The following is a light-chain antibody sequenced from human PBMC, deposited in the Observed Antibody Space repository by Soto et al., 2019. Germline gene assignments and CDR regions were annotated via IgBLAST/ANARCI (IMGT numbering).Light chain of an antibody. CDR3: SSYTAANTYV. V-gene: IGLV2-14*01. Sequence: QSVLTQPASVSGSPGQSITISCTGTSSDVGGYEYVSWYQHHPGKAPKLMIYEVSNRPSGVSHRFSGSKSGNTASLTNSGLQAEDEADYYCSSYTAANTYVFGTGTKLTVL. CDR1: SSDVGGYEY. J-gene: IGLJ1*01. CDR2: EVS.